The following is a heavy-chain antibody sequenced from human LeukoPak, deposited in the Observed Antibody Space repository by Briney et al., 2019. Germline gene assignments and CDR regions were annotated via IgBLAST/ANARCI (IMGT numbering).Heavy chain of an antibody. V-gene: IGHV1-46*03. CDR3: DRGRSVQSQLDY. CDR1: GYTFTSYY. D-gene: IGHD5-24*01. J-gene: IGHJ4*02. Sequence: GASVKVSCKASGYTFTSYYMNWVRQAPGQGLEWMAIINPSGGSTSYAQKFQGRVTMNSDTSTSTVYMELSSLRSEDTDAYYCDRGRSVQSQLDYWGQGTLVTVSS. CDR2: INPSGGST.